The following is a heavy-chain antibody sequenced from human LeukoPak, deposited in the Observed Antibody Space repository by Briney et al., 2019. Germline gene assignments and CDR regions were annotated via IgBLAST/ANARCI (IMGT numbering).Heavy chain of an antibody. Sequence: GGSLSLSCAASGCTVSSNYMSWVRQAPGKGPEWVSVIYSGGSTYYADSVKGRFTISRDNSKNTLYLQMNSLRAEDTAVYYCAREIRGVGNFDPWGQGTLVTVSS. CDR1: GCTVSSNY. V-gene: IGHV3-53*01. CDR3: AREIRGVGNFDP. D-gene: IGHD3-10*01. CDR2: IYSGGST. J-gene: IGHJ5*02.